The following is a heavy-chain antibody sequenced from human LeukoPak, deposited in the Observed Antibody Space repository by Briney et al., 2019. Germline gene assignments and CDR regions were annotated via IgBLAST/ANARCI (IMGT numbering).Heavy chain of an antibody. CDR1: GGSISSYY. V-gene: IGHV4-59*01. Sequence: SETLSLTCTVSGGSISSYYWSWVRQPPGKGLEWIGYIYFSGSTNYNPSLKSRVTMSVDTSKNQFSLKLSSVTAADTAVYYCVRGGIVGTSARVPLFDNWGQGTLVTVST. CDR2: IYFSGST. J-gene: IGHJ4*02. CDR3: VRGGIVGTSARVPLFDN. D-gene: IGHD2-21*01.